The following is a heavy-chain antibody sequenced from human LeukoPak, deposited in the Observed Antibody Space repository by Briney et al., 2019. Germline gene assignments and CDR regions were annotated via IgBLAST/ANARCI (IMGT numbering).Heavy chain of an antibody. D-gene: IGHD3-16*01. V-gene: IGHV3-23*01. CDR1: GFTFSNYA. CDR3: ARSNGFGMDV. CDR2: ISGSGGST. Sequence: GGSLRLSCAASGFTFSNYAMSWVRQAPGKGLEWVSAISGSGGSTYYADSVKGRFTISRDNSKNTLYLQMDSLRAEDTAVYYCARSNGFGMDVWGQGTTVTVSS. J-gene: IGHJ6*01.